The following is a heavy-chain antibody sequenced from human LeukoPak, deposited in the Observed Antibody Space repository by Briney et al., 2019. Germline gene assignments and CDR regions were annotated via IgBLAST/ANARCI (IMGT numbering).Heavy chain of an antibody. J-gene: IGHJ4*02. CDR3: ARQGGSGSGSYTFDY. CDR1: GGSISSSSYY. D-gene: IGHD3-10*01. Sequence: SETLSLTCIVSGGSISSSSYYWGWIRQPPGKGLEWIGSIYYSGNTYYNPSLKSRVTISVDTSKNQFSLKLRSVTAADTAAYYCARQGGSGSGSYTFDYWGQGTLVTVSS. CDR2: IYYSGNT. V-gene: IGHV4-39*01.